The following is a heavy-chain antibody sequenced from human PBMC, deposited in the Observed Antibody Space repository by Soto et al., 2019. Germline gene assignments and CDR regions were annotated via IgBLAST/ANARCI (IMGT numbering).Heavy chain of an antibody. Sequence: ASVKLTCKASGYTFTIYGISWVRQAPGQGLEWMGWISAYNGNTNYAQKLQGRVTMTTDTSTSTAYMELRSLRSDDTAVYYCARDIPYYYDSSGYPDYYYYGMDVWGQGTTVTVSS. V-gene: IGHV1-18*01. J-gene: IGHJ6*02. CDR1: GYTFTIYG. D-gene: IGHD3-22*01. CDR2: ISAYNGNT. CDR3: ARDIPYYYDSSGYPDYYYYGMDV.